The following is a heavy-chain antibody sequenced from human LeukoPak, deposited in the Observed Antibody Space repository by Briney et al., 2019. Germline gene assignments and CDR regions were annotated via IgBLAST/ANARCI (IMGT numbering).Heavy chain of an antibody. D-gene: IGHD3-10*01. V-gene: IGHV3-74*03. CDR1: GFIFSNYD. CDR3: GSSAAGTYAMDV. J-gene: IGHJ6*02. CDR2: LKRDGSST. Sequence: GGSLRLSCVGSGFIFSNYDIHWVRQAPGKGLVWVSRLKRDGSSTTYADSVKGRFTISRDSAKNTVYLQMNSLRVEDTAVYHCGSSAAGTYAMDVWGQGTTVTVSS.